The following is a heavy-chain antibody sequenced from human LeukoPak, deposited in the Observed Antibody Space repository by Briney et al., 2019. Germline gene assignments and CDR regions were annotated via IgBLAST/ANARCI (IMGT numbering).Heavy chain of an antibody. D-gene: IGHD6-19*01. CDR3: SIAVAGTLDAFDI. CDR2: IYYSGST. V-gene: IGHV4-59*08. CDR1: GGSISSYY. J-gene: IGHJ3*02. Sequence: SETLSLTCTVSGGSISSYYWSWIRQPPGKGLEWIGYIYYSGSTNYNPSLKSRVTISVDTSKNQFSLKLSSVTAADTAVYYCSIAVAGTLDAFDIWGQGTMVTVSS.